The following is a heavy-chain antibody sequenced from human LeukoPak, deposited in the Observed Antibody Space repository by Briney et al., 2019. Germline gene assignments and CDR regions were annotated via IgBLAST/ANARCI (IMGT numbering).Heavy chain of an antibody. CDR1: GFTFSSYS. J-gene: IGHJ4*02. Sequence: GGSLRLSCAVSGFTFSSYSMNWVRQAPGKGLEWVSYISSSSSTIYYADSVKGRFTISRDNAKNSLYLQMNSLRAEDTAVYYCARDGSYYGSGNHDYWGQGTLVTVSS. D-gene: IGHD3-10*01. CDR2: ISSSSSTI. V-gene: IGHV3-48*01. CDR3: ARDGSYYGSGNHDY.